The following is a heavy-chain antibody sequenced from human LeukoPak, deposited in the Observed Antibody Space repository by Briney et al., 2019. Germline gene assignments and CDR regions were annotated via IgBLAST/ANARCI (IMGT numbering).Heavy chain of an antibody. CDR2: IKQDGSEK. V-gene: IGHV3-7*03. CDR3: AKTNYGGAIDY. CDR1: GFTFSSYW. Sequence: GGSLRLSCAASGFTFSSYWMSWVRQAPGKGLEWVANIKQDGSEKYYVDSVKGRFTISRDNAKNSLYLQMNSLRAEDTAVYYCAKTNYGGAIDYWGQGTLVTVSS. J-gene: IGHJ4*02. D-gene: IGHD3-16*01.